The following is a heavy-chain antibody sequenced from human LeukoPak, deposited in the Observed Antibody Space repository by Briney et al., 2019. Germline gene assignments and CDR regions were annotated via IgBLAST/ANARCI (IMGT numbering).Heavy chain of an antibody. CDR3: ARGSNWNSYDY. CDR2: VYTSGST. Sequence: SETLSLTCTVSGGSISSTRYFWGWIRQPAGKGLEWIGRVYTSGSTNYIPSLKSRVTISLDTSNKQFSLKLSSVTAADTAVYYCARGSNWNSYDYWGQGTLVTVSS. V-gene: IGHV4-61*02. J-gene: IGHJ4*02. D-gene: IGHD1-1*01. CDR1: GGSISSTRYF.